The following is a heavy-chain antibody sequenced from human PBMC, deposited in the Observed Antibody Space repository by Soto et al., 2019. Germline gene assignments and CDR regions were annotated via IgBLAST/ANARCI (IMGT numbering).Heavy chain of an antibody. CDR1: GYSFTSYW. CDR2: IYPGDSDT. Sequence: RGESLKISCKGSGYSFTSYWIGWVRQMPGKGLEWMGIIYPGDSDTRYSPSFQGQVTISADKSISTAYLQWSSLKASDTAMYYCARSRYCSGGSCSYWFDPWGQGTLVTVSS. V-gene: IGHV5-51*01. J-gene: IGHJ5*02. D-gene: IGHD2-15*01. CDR3: ARSRYCSGGSCSYWFDP.